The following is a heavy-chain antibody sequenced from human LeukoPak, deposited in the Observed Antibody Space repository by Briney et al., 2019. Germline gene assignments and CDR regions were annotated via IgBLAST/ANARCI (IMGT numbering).Heavy chain of an antibody. CDR3: AREAYSSSWGYYYYMYV. Sequence: ASVKVSCKASGYTFTSYGISWVRQAPGQGLEWMGWICAYNGNKNYAQKLQGRVTMTTDTSTSTAYMELRSLRSDDTAVYYCAREAYSSSWGYYYYMYVWGKGTTVTVSS. V-gene: IGHV1-18*01. J-gene: IGHJ6*03. CDR1: GYTFTSYG. CDR2: ICAYNGNK. D-gene: IGHD6-13*01.